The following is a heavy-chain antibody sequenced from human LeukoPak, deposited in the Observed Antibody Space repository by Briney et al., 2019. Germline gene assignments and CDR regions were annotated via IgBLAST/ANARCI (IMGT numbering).Heavy chain of an antibody. V-gene: IGHV1-46*01. D-gene: IGHD3-22*01. CDR2: INPSGGST. Sequence: ASVKVSCKASGYTFTSYYMHWVRQAPGQGLEWMGIINPSGGSTSYAQKFQGRVTMTRDTSTSTVYMELSRLRSDDTAVYYCARGYYYDSSGYHLGYWGQGTLVTVSS. J-gene: IGHJ4*02. CDR1: GYTFTSYY. CDR3: ARGYYYDSSGYHLGY.